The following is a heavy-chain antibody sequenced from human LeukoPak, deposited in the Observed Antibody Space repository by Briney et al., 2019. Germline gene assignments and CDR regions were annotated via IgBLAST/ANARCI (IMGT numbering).Heavy chain of an antibody. J-gene: IGHJ4*02. Sequence: PSETLSLTCTVSGGSISRSYWSWTRQPPGRGLESIGYIYYSGSTNYNPSLKSRVTISVDTSKNQFSLKLSSVTAADTAVYYCARSGAYCSSTSCFVYFDYWGQGTLVTVSS. V-gene: IGHV4-59*08. CDR3: ARSGAYCSSTSCFVYFDY. CDR1: GGSISRSY. D-gene: IGHD2-2*01. CDR2: IYYSGST.